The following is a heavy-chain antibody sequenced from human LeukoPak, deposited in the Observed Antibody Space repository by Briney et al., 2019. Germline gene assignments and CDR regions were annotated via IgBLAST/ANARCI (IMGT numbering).Heavy chain of an antibody. Sequence: LETLSLTCTVSGGSISSYYWSWIRQPPGKGLEWIGCIYYSGSTNYNPSLKSRVTISVDTSKNQFSLKLSSVTAADTAVYYCARLRGYCSGGSCYYMFHYFDYWGQGTLVTVSS. D-gene: IGHD2-15*01. V-gene: IGHV4-59*01. CDR1: GGSISSYY. J-gene: IGHJ4*02. CDR3: ARLRGYCSGGSCYYMFHYFDY. CDR2: IYYSGST.